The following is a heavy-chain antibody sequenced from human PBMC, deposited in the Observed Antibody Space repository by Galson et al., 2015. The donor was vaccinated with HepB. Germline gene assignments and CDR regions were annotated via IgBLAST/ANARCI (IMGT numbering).Heavy chain of an antibody. J-gene: IGHJ3*02. CDR3: TTGAGSFDT. D-gene: IGHD6-19*01. CDR1: GATFYDAW. CDR2: VKSKAAGETT. V-gene: IGHV3-15*01. Sequence: SLRLSCAASGATFYDAWMSWVRQAPGKGLEWVGRVKSKAAGETTDYAAPVKGRFTVPRDDSKKMVYLQMNSLEIEDTAMYYCTTGAGSFDTWGQGTMVTVSS.